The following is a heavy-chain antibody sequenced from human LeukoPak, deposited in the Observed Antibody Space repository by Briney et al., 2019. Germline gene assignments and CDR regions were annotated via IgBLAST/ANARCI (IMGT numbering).Heavy chain of an antibody. V-gene: IGHV1-69*01. J-gene: IGHJ4*02. Sequence: GASVKVSCKASGGTFSCYAISWVRQAPGQGLEWMGGIIPIFGTANYAQKFQGRVTITADESTSTAYMELSSLRSEDTAVYYCARGFCSSTSCYTPVDYWGQGTLVTVSS. CDR2: IIPIFGTA. CDR3: ARGFCSSTSCYTPVDY. D-gene: IGHD2-2*02. CDR1: GGTFSCYA.